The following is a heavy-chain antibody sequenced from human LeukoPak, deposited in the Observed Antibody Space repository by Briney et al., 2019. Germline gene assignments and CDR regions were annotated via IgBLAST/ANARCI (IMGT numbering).Heavy chain of an antibody. CDR1: GFTVSSNY. Sequence: GGSLRLSCAASGFTVSSNYMSWVRQAPGKGLEWVSVIYSGGSTYYADSVKGRFSISRDNSKNTLYLQMNSLRAEDTAVYYCARDGDTAMLINPFDYWGQGTLVTVSS. V-gene: IGHV3-53*01. CDR2: IYSGGST. J-gene: IGHJ4*02. D-gene: IGHD5-18*01. CDR3: ARDGDTAMLINPFDY.